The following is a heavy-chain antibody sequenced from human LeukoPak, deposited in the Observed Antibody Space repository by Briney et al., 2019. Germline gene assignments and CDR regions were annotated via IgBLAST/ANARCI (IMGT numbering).Heavy chain of an antibody. CDR1: GGSISSFF. CDR3: ARDLELERNRWNYFES. CDR2: MHYSGDT. V-gene: IGHV4-59*01. Sequence: PSETLSLTCTVSGGSISSFFWSWIRQPPGKGLEWIGSMHYSGDTKYNPSLKSRVSLSIDTSKQQFSLRLSSVTAADTAVYYCARDLELERNRWNYFESWGRGTLVTVS. J-gene: IGHJ4*02. D-gene: IGHD1-1*01.